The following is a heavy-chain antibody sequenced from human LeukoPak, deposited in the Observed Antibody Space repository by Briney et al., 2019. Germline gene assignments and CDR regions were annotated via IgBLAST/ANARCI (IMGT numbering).Heavy chain of an antibody. CDR2: MNPNSGNT. J-gene: IGHJ5*02. D-gene: IGHD3-10*01. CDR3: ARGSSGDYSVSGSAWFDP. Sequence: ASVKVSCKASGYTFTNYDINWVRLATGQGLEWMGWMNPNSGNTGYAQKFQGRVTMTRNTSVSTAYMDLSSLRSEDTAVYYCARGSSGDYSVSGSAWFDPWGQGTLVTVSS. CDR1: GYTFTNYD. V-gene: IGHV1-8*01.